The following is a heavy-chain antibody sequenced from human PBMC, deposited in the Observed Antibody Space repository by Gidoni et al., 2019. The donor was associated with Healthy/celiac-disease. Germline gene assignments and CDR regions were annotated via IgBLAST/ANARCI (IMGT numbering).Heavy chain of an antibody. CDR3: ARDKVHGMDV. CDR2: IYYSGST. Sequence: QVQLQESGPGLVKPSETLSLTCTVSGGSISSYYWSWIRQPPGKGLEWIGYIYYSGSTNYNPSLKSRVTISVDTSKNQFSLKLSSVTAADTAVYYCARDKVHGMDVWGQGTTVTVSS. V-gene: IGHV4-59*01. CDR1: GGSISSYY. J-gene: IGHJ6*02.